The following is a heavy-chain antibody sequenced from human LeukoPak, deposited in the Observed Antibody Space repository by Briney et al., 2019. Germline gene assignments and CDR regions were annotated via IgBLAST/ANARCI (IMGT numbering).Heavy chain of an antibody. J-gene: IGHJ5*02. V-gene: IGHV4-59*01. CDR2: IYYSGIT. CDR1: GGSMSSYY. Sequence: PSETLSLTCTVSGGSMSSYYWSWLRQPPGKGLEWIGYIYYSGITNYNPSLKSRVTISIDPSENQFSLNLRSVTAADTAVYFCARSVRLLSLATADNWFDPWGQGTLVTVSS. D-gene: IGHD2-21*02. CDR3: ARSVRLLSLATADNWFDP.